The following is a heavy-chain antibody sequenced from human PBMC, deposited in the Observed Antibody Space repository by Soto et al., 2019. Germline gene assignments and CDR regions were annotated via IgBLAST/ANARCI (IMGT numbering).Heavy chain of an antibody. Sequence: PSETLSLTCTVSGGSISSGDYYWSWIRQPPGKGLEWIGYIYYSGSTYYNPSLKSRVTISVDTSKNQFSLKLSSVTAADTAVYYCARFIVVVTPYFDYRGQGTLVTVSS. J-gene: IGHJ4*02. CDR2: IYYSGST. D-gene: IGHD2-21*02. CDR1: GGSISSGDYY. V-gene: IGHV4-30-4*01. CDR3: ARFIVVVTPYFDY.